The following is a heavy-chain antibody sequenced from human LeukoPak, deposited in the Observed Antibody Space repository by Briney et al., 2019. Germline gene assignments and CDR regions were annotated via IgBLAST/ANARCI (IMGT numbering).Heavy chain of an antibody. D-gene: IGHD1-26*01. J-gene: IGHJ5*02. V-gene: IGHV1-18*01. Sequence: ASVKVSCKASGYPFTDYGIGWVRQAPGQGPEWMGWMSAYNGNTNYAQKIQGRVTMTADPSTSTVYMELKSLGSDDTAVYYCARRFKQDVLGTTMGWFDPWGQGTLITVSS. CDR3: ARRFKQDVLGTTMGWFDP. CDR1: GYPFTDYG. CDR2: MSAYNGNT.